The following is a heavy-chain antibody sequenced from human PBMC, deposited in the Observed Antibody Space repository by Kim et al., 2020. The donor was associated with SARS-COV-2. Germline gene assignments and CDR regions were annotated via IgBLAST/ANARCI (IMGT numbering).Heavy chain of an antibody. CDR1: GFTFSSYE. V-gene: IGHV3-48*03. Sequence: GGSLRLSCAASGFTFSSYEMNWVRQAPGKGLEWVSYISSSGSTIYYADSVKGRFTISRDNAKNSLYLQMNSLRAEDTAVYYCARDLKWELPSGFDYWGQGTLVTVSS. D-gene: IGHD1-26*01. CDR3: ARDLKWELPSGFDY. J-gene: IGHJ4*02. CDR2: ISSSGSTI.